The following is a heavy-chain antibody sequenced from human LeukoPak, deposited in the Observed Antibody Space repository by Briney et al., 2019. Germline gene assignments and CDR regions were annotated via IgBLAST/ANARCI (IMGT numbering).Heavy chain of an antibody. V-gene: IGHV3-66*01. CDR2: FYSGGST. D-gene: IGHD6-13*01. CDR3: ASSSWSSEYFHY. Sequence: PGGSLRLSCAASGFTFRNYAMSWVRQAPGKGLEWVSVFYSGGSTRYADSVKGRFTISRDNSKNTLYLQLNSLRAEDTAVYFCASSSWSSEYFHYWGQGTLVTVSS. J-gene: IGHJ1*01. CDR1: GFTFRNYA.